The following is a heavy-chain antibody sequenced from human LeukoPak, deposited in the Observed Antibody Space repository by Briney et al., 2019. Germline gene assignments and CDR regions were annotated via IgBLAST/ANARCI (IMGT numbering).Heavy chain of an antibody. Sequence: PSETLSLTCTVSGGSISSGGYYWSWIRQHPGKGLEWIGYIYYSGSTYYNPSLKSRVTISVDTSKNQFSLKLSSVTAAETAVYYCARESWHCVFYYYYMDVWGKGTTVTVSS. CDR3: ARESWHCVFYYYYMDV. CDR1: GGSISSGGYY. J-gene: IGHJ6*03. D-gene: IGHD6-13*01. V-gene: IGHV4-31*03. CDR2: IYYSGST.